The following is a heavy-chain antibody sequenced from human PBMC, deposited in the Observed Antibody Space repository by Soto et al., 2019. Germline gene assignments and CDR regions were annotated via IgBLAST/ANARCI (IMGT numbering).Heavy chain of an antibody. D-gene: IGHD1-26*01. J-gene: IGHJ4*02. CDR1: GLTFSSYG. V-gene: IGHV3-30*18. Sequence: QVELVESGGGVVQPGRSLRLSCAASGLTFSSYGMHWVRQAPGKGLEWVAVISYDGSNKYYADSVKGRFTISRDNSKNTLYLQMNSLRAEDTAVYYCAKGEYSGSYPDFDYWGQGTLVTVSS. CDR2: ISYDGSNK. CDR3: AKGEYSGSYPDFDY.